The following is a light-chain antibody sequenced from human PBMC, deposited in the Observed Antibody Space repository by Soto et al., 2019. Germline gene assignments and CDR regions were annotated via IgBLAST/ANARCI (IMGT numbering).Light chain of an antibody. J-gene: IGKJ1*01. CDR3: QQYNNWPLT. V-gene: IGKV3-15*01. CDR2: GAS. CDR1: QSVSSN. Sequence: EIVMTQSPATLSVSPGERATLSCRASQSVSSNLAWYQQKPGQAPRLLFYGASTRATGIPARFSGSGSGTEFTLTISSLQYEDFAVYYCQQYNNWPLTFGQGTEVEIK.